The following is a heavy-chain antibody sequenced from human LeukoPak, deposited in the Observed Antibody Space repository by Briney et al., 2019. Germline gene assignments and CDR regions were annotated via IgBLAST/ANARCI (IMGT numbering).Heavy chain of an antibody. V-gene: IGHV3-9*01. CDR3: AKDLFGFYYDSSGLDY. Sequence: GGSLRLSCAASGFTFSSYAMHWVRQAPGKGLEWVSGISWNSGSIGYADSVKGRFTISRDNAKNSLYLQMNSLRAEDTALYYCAKDLFGFYYDSSGLDYWGQGTLVTVSS. CDR1: GFTFSSYA. J-gene: IGHJ4*02. D-gene: IGHD3-22*01. CDR2: ISWNSGSI.